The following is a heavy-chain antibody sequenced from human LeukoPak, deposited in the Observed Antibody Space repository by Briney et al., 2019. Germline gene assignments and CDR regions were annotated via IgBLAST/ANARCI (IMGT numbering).Heavy chain of an antibody. V-gene: IGHV1-69*06. D-gene: IGHD5-18*01. Sequence: GSSVKVSCKASGGTFSSYAISWVRQAPGQGLEWMGGIIPIFGTANYAQKFQGRVTITADKSTSTAYMELRSLRSDDTAVYYCARDRYSYGYWSDIWGQGTMVTVSS. J-gene: IGHJ3*02. CDR3: ARDRYSYGYWSDI. CDR1: GGTFSSYA. CDR2: IIPIFGTA.